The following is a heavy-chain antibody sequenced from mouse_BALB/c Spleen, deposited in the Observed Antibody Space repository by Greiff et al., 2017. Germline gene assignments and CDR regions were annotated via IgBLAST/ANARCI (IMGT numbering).Heavy chain of an antibody. CDR2: ISSGGSYT. D-gene: IGHD1-1*01. CDR1: GFTFSSYA. J-gene: IGHJ2*01. CDR3: ARDKTTVVANYFDY. V-gene: IGHV5-9-4*01. Sequence: EVQVVESGGGLVKPGGSLKLSCAASGFTFSSYAMSWVRQSPEKRLEWVAEISSGGSYTYYPDTVTGRFTISRDNAKNTLYLEMSSLRSEDTAMYYCARDKTTVVANYFDYWGQGTTLTVSS.